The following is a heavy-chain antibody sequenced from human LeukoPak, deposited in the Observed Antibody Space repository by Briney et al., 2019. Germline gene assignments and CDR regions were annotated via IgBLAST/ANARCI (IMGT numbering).Heavy chain of an antibody. V-gene: IGHV3-48*01. J-gene: IGHJ6*03. CDR3: ARLGFVNYCSGGSCKSYYYYYMDV. CDR2: ISSNSRTM. Sequence: PGGSLRLSCAASGFTFSTYSMNWVRQAPGKGLEWLSSISSNSRTMYYADSVKGRFTISRDNAKNSLYLQMNSLRAEDTAVYYCARLGFVNYCSGGSCKSYYYYYMDVWGKGTTVTISS. CDR1: GFTFSTYS. D-gene: IGHD2-15*01.